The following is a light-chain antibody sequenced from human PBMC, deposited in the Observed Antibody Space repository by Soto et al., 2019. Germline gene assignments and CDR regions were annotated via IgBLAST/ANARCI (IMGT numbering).Light chain of an antibody. J-gene: IGKJ5*01. CDR1: QSISSK. CDR3: QQSYSTSIT. Sequence: EIVMAQSPATLSVSPGERATLSCRASQSISSKLAWYQQKPGQAPRLLIYGASTRATGIPVRFSGSGSGTEFTLTISSLQPEDFATYYCQQSYSTSITFGQGTRLEIK. V-gene: IGKV3-15*01. CDR2: GAS.